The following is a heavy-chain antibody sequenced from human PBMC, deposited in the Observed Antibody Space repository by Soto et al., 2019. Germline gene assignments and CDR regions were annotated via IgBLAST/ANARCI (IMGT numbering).Heavy chain of an antibody. CDR2: ISDSGGST. CDR3: AKGTYYYGSAPYYFDY. V-gene: IGHV3-23*01. D-gene: IGHD3-10*01. J-gene: IGHJ4*02. Sequence: GGSLRLSCAASGFTFSSYAMSWVRQAPGKGLEWVSGISDSGGSTYYADSVKGRFTISRDNSKNTLYLQMNSLRAEDTAVYYCAKGTYYYGSAPYYFDYWGQGTLVTVS. CDR1: GFTFSSYA.